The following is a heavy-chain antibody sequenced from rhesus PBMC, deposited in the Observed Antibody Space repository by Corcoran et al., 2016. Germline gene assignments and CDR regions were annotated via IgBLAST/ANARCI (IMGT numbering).Heavy chain of an antibody. J-gene: IGHJ4*01. Sequence: QVQLQESGPGLLKPSETLSLTCAVSGGSISGGYGWGWIRPPPGKGLGWFGSIYSSSGNNYYNPSLKSRVTISTDTSKNQFSLKLSSVTAADTAVYYCARVTPSYYYDSGYYFDYWGQGVLVTVSS. V-gene: IGHV4S7*01. CDR3: ARVTPSYYYDSGYYFDY. CDR1: GGSISGGYG. D-gene: IGHD3-28*01. CDR2: IYSSSGNN.